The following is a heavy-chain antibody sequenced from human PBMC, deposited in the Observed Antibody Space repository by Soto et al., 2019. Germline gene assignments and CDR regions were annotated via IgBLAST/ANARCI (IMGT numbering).Heavy chain of an antibody. V-gene: IGHV4-59*01. J-gene: IGHJ4*02. CDR3: ARDRRGYNYGTFDS. CDR1: GGSINSYH. CDR2: IYYSGST. Sequence: PSETLSLTCTVSGGSINSYHWSWIRQPPGKGLEWIGYIYYSGSTNYNPSLKSRVTISLDTSKNQFSLKLSSVTAADTAVYYCARDRRGYNYGTFDSWGQGTLVTVPS. D-gene: IGHD5-18*01.